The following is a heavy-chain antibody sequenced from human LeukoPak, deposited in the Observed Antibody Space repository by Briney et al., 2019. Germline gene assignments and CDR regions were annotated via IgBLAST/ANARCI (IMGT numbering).Heavy chain of an antibody. D-gene: IGHD2-15*01. Sequence: SETLSLTCTVSGGSISSYYWSWIRQPPGKGLEWIGYIYYSGSTNYNPSLKSRVTISVDTSKNQFSLKLSSVTAADTAVYYCARGYCSGGSCYSGYMDVWGKGTTVTISS. CDR2: IYYSGST. V-gene: IGHV4-59*01. CDR1: GGSISSYY. CDR3: ARGYCSGGSCYSGYMDV. J-gene: IGHJ6*03.